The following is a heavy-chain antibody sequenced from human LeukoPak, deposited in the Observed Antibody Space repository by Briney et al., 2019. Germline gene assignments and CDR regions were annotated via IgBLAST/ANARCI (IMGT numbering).Heavy chain of an antibody. CDR2: ISWNSGSI. J-gene: IGHJ4*02. V-gene: IGHV3-9*01. CDR3: AKSGRYCSGGSCYSGFNDY. Sequence: GGSLRLSCAASGFTLDDYAMHWVRQAPGKGLEWVSGISWNSGSIGYADSVKGRFTISRDNAKNSLYLQMNSLRAEDTALYYCAKSGRYCSGGSCYSGFNDYWGQGTLVTVSS. D-gene: IGHD2-15*01. CDR1: GFTLDDYA.